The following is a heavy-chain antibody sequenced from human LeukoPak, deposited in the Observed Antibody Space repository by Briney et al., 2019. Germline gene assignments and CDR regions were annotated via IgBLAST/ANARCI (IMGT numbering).Heavy chain of an antibody. V-gene: IGHV1-2*02. J-gene: IGHJ4*02. CDR3: ATLGGTSFDY. Sequence: ASVKVSCRTSGYTFTDYYIHWVRQASGQGLEWVGWIVPNSGGTNYAQKFQGRVTMTRDTSISTAYMELTRLRYDDTAVYYCATLGGTSFDYWGQGTLVTVSS. CDR2: IVPNSGGT. CDR1: GYTFTDYY. D-gene: IGHD1-1*01.